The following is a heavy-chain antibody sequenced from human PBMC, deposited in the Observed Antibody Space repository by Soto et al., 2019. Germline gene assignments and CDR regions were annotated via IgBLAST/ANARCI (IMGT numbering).Heavy chain of an antibody. CDR3: ARGPQDIPYSWFDP. D-gene: IGHD4-4*01. CDR1: GYTFTSYV. CDR2: MNGNSRNT. Sequence: ASVKVSCKASGYTFTSYVINWVRKAPGQGLEWMGWMNGNSRNTGYAQKFQGRVTMTRNTAVSTAYTELRSLRSEDTAVYYCARGPQDIPYSWFDPSGQGTLVTVSS. V-gene: IGHV1-8*01. J-gene: IGHJ5*02.